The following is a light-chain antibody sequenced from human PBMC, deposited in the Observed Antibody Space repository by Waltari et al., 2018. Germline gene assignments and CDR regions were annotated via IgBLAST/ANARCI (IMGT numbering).Light chain of an antibody. CDR2: DVS. J-gene: IGKJ1*01. CDR1: QSVSDW. V-gene: IGKV1-5*01. CDR3: QHYSHSSPWT. Sequence: DIQMTQSHSTLSASVGDRVTITCRASQSVSDWLAWYQQKPGKAPELLIFDVSTLKSGVPSRFSGRGSGTEFTLTISSLQPDDFATYYCQHYSHSSPWTFGQGTKVEIK.